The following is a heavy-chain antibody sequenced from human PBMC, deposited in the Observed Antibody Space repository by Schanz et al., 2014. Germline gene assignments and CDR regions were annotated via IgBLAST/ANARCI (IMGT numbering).Heavy chain of an antibody. J-gene: IGHJ5*02. V-gene: IGHV3-30-3*01. CDR2: ISYDGSNK. CDR3: ARDLEGYDGGGGGFDP. Sequence: QVQLVESGGGVVQPGRSLRLSCAAYGFTLSSYAMHWVRQAPGKGLEWVAVISYDGSNKYYADSVKGRFTISRDNSENTLYLQMNSLRAEDTAVYYCARDLEGYDGGGGGFDPWGQGTLVTVSS. CDR1: GFTLSSYA. D-gene: IGHD2-21*01.